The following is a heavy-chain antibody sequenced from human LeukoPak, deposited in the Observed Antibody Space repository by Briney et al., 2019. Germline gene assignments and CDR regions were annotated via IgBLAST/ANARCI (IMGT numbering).Heavy chain of an antibody. Sequence: PGGSLRLSCAASGFTFSSYWMHWVRQAPGKGLVWVSRINSDGSSTSYADSVKGRFTISGGNAKNTLYLQMNSLRAEDTAVYYCGRGGVDTAMVPPAEIDYWGQGTLVTVSS. J-gene: IGHJ4*02. D-gene: IGHD5-18*01. V-gene: IGHV3-74*01. CDR3: GRGGVDTAMVPPAEIDY. CDR1: GFTFSSYW. CDR2: INSDGSST.